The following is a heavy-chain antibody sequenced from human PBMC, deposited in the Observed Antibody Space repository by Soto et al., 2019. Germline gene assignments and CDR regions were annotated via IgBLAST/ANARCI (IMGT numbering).Heavy chain of an antibody. J-gene: IGHJ4*02. CDR3: VRALRHTAMVYPWFDY. CDR1: GASVSTGAYY. CDR2: VYESGYT. D-gene: IGHD5-18*01. Sequence: TLSLTCTVSGASVSTGAYYWGRVRQRPGRGLEWIGYVYESGYTYYNMSLKSRLTISLDRSNNQFSLGLTSVTAADTAVYYCVRALRHTAMVYPWFDYWGQGTLVTVSS. V-gene: IGHV4-31*03.